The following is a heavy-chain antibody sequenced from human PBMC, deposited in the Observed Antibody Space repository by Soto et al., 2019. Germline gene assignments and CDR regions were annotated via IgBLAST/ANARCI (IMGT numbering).Heavy chain of an antibody. V-gene: IGHV3-21*01. CDR1: GFTFSTYS. D-gene: IGHD6-25*01. Sequence: EVQLVESGGGLVKPGGSLRLSCAASGFTFSTYSVNWVRQAPGKGLEWVSSISSSSNYIYYADSVKGRFTTSRDNAKNSLYLHMNSLRPEDTAVYYCARDTGAAVGAFDLWGRGTLVTVSS. CDR3: ARDTGAAVGAFDL. J-gene: IGHJ2*01. CDR2: ISSSSNYI.